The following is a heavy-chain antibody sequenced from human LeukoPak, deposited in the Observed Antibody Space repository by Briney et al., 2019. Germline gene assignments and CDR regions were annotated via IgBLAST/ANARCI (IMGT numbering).Heavy chain of an antibody. J-gene: IGHJ6*02. CDR2: IYYSGST. D-gene: IGHD1-26*01. Sequence: PSETLSLTCTVSGGSISSSYYWGWIRQPPGKGLEWIGSIYYSGSTYYNPSLKSRVTISVDTSKNQFSLKLSSVTAADTAVYYCARHSIVGAAYYYYGMDVWGQGTTVTVSS. CDR1: GGSISSSYY. CDR3: ARHSIVGAAYYYYGMDV. V-gene: IGHV4-39*01.